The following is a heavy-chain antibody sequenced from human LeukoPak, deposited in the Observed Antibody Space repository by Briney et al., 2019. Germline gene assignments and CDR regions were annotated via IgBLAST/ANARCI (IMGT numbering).Heavy chain of an antibody. CDR3: ARDQAGLWFGELLPYFDY. J-gene: IGHJ4*02. D-gene: IGHD3-10*01. V-gene: IGHV3-48*01. CDR1: GFTFSSYS. Sequence: GGSLRLSCAASGFTFSSYSTNWVRQAPGKGLEWVSYISSSSSTIYYADSVKGRFTISRDNAKNSLYLQMNSLRAEDTAVYYCARDQAGLWFGELLPYFDYWGQGTLVTVSS. CDR2: ISSSSSTI.